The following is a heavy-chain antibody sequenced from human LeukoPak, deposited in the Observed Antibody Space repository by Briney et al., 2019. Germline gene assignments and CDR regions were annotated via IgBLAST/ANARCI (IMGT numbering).Heavy chain of an antibody. CDR3: AKDIKVGATGGIYYYYYGMDV. CDR2: ISWNSGSI. Sequence: PGGSLRLSCAASGFTFDDYAMHWVRQAPGKGLEWVSGISWNSGSIGYADSVKGRFTISRDNAKNSLYLQMNSLRAEDTALYYCAKDIKVGATGGIYYYYYGMDVWGQGTTVTVPS. D-gene: IGHD1-26*01. J-gene: IGHJ6*02. V-gene: IGHV3-9*01. CDR1: GFTFDDYA.